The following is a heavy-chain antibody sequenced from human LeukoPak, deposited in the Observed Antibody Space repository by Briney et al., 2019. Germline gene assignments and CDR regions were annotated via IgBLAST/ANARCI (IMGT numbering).Heavy chain of an antibody. CDR3: AKMIVVVSGVPPSVEY. Sequence: PGGSLRLSCAASGFTFSSYAMSWVRQAPGKGLEWVSAISGSGGSTYYADSVKGRFTISRDNSKNTLYLQMNSLRAEDTAVYYCAKMIVVVSGVPPSVEYWGQGTLVTVSS. D-gene: IGHD2-2*01. CDR1: GFTFSSYA. V-gene: IGHV3-23*01. J-gene: IGHJ4*02. CDR2: ISGSGGST.